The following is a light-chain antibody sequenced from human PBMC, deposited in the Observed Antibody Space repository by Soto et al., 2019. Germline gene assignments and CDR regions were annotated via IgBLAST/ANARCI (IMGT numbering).Light chain of an antibody. CDR2: DVS. CDR1: SSDVGGYNY. CDR3: CYYAGGYTLGV. V-gene: IGLV2-11*01. Sequence: QSALAQPRSVSGSPGQSVTISCTGTSSDVGGYNYVSWYQQYSGKAPKLMIYDVSKRPSGFPDRFSGSKSGNTASLTISGLQSEDEADYYCCYYAGGYTLGVFGGGTKLTVL. J-gene: IGLJ2*01.